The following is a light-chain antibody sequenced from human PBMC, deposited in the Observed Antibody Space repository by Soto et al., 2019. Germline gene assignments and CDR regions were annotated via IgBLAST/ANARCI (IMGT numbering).Light chain of an antibody. CDR1: SSNIGNNA. Sequence: QSVLTQPPSVSEVPRQRVTISCSGSSSNIGNNAVNWYQQLPGKAPKLLISSDDLLPSGVSDRFSGSKSGTSASLAITGLQSEDEADYYCATWDDRLKGVVFGGGTKLTVL. CDR2: SDD. V-gene: IGLV1-36*01. J-gene: IGLJ2*01. CDR3: ATWDDRLKGVV.